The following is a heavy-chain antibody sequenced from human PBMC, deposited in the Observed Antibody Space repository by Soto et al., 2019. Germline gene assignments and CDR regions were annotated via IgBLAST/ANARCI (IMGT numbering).Heavy chain of an antibody. J-gene: IGHJ4*02. CDR2: ISYDGSNK. V-gene: IGHV3-30-3*01. D-gene: IGHD5-18*01. CDR1: GFTFSSYA. CDR3: AREGLSYGESSLVYFDY. Sequence: GGSLRLSCAASGFTFSSYAMHWVRQAPGKGLEWVAVISYDGSNKYYADSVKGRFTISRDNSKNTLYLQMNSLRAEDTAVYYCAREGLSYGESSLVYFDYWGQGTLVTVSS.